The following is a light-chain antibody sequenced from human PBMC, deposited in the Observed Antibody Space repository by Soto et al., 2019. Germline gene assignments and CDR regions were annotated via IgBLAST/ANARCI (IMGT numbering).Light chain of an antibody. J-gene: IGKJ3*01. CDR3: HHYDNSPPFP. CDR2: VAS. Sequence: EIVLTQSPGTLSLSPGERAILSCRASQTINNRYLAWYQQTPGRAPRLLIHVASSRAAGIPDRFSGSGSGTDFTLTINRLEPEDFAVYYCHHYDNSPPFPFGPGTTVDI. CDR1: QTINNRY. V-gene: IGKV3-20*01.